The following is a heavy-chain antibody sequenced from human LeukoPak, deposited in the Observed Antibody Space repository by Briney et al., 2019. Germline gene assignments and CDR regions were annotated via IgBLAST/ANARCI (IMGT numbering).Heavy chain of an antibody. CDR2: INHSGST. V-gene: IGHV4-34*01. Sequence: SETLSLTCAVYGGSFSGYYWSWIRQPPGKGLEWIGEINHSGSTNYNPSLKSRVTISVDTSKNQFSLKLSSVTVADTAVYYCARLGSGSSNWFDPWGQGTLVTVSS. CDR3: ARLGSGSSNWFDP. CDR1: GGSFSGYY. D-gene: IGHD3-10*01. J-gene: IGHJ5*02.